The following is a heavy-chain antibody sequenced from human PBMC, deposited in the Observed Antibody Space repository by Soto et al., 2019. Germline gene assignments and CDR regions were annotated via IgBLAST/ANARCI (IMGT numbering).Heavy chain of an antibody. CDR1: GGSFSGYY. CDR3: ARGGRYDYIWGTYNWFDP. J-gene: IGHJ5*02. Sequence: SETLSLTCAVYGGSFSGYYWSWIRQPPGKGLEWIGEINHSGSTNYNPSLKSRVTISVDTSKNQFSLKLSSVTAADTAVYYCARGGRYDYIWGTYNWFDPWGQGTLVTVSS. D-gene: IGHD3-16*01. CDR2: INHSGST. V-gene: IGHV4-34*01.